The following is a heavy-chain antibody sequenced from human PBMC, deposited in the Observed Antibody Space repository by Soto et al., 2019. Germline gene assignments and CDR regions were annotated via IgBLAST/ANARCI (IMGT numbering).Heavy chain of an antibody. Sequence: ASVKVSCKASGYSFTKYHMHWVRQAPGQGLECMGWINPGSGVTNQAQKFQGRVTMTRDTYITTTYMELNSLTSDDTAVYYCARVAGHKNARFDTWGQGALVTVSS. V-gene: IGHV1-2*02. J-gene: IGHJ4*02. CDR3: ARVAGHKNARFDT. CDR1: GYSFTKYH. CDR2: INPGSGVT. D-gene: IGHD1-1*01.